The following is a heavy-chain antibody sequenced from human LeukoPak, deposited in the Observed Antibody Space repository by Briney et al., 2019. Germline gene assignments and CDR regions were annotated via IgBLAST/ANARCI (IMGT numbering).Heavy chain of an antibody. V-gene: IGHV5-51*01. CDR3: ARVYYDSSGYPSYYFDY. CDR1: GYSFTSYW. J-gene: IGHJ4*02. D-gene: IGHD3-22*01. Sequence: GESLKISCKGSGYSFTSYWIGWVRQMPGKGLEWMGIIYPGDSDTRYSPSFQGQVTISADKSISTAYLQWSSLKASDTAMYYCARVYYDSSGYPSYYFDYWGQGTLSPSPQ. CDR2: IYPGDSDT.